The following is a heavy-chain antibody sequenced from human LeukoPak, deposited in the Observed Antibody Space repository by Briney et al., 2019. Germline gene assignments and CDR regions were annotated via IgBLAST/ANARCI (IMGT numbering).Heavy chain of an antibody. V-gene: IGHV4-4*07. CDR1: GGSISSYY. Sequence: SETLSLTCTVSGGSISSYYWNWIRQPAGKGLEWIGRIYTSGSTSYNSSLKSRVTMSVDTSKNQFSLKLSSVTAADTAVYYCARDVGGYNYGSSLDYWGQGTLVSVSS. CDR2: IYTSGST. CDR3: ARDVGGYNYGSSLDY. D-gene: IGHD5-18*01. J-gene: IGHJ4*02.